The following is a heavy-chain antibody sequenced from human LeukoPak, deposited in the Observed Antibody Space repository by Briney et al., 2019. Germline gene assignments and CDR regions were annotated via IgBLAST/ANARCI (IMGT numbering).Heavy chain of an antibody. CDR3: ARERGWSGYDFLDY. CDR2: VSSSGSTI. V-gene: IGHV3-11*01. J-gene: IGHJ4*02. CDR1: GFTFCDYF. Sequence: RGSPRVSSAASGFTFCDYFMSWSCQGPGEGVGRVSYVSSSGSTIYYADSVKGRFTISRDNAKNSLYLQMNSLRAEDTAVYYCARERGWSGYDFLDYWGQGTLVTVSS. D-gene: IGHD5-12*01.